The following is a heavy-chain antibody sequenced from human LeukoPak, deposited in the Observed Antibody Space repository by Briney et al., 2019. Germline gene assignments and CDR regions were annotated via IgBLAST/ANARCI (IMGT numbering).Heavy chain of an antibody. D-gene: IGHD3-10*01. CDR1: GFTVSSNY. V-gene: IGHV3-53*01. Sequence: GGSLRLSCAASGFTVSSNYMSWVRQAPGKGLEWVSVIYSGGSTYYADPVKGRFTISRDNSKNTLYLQMNSLRAEDTAVYYCARVMMVRGVITYDAFDIWGQGTMVTVSS. CDR2: IYSGGST. CDR3: ARVMMVRGVITYDAFDI. J-gene: IGHJ3*02.